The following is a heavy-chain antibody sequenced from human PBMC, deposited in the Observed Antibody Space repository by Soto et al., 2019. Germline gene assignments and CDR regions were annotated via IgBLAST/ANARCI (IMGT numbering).Heavy chain of an antibody. Sequence: TSETLSLTCTVSGGSISSGDYYWSWIRQPPGKGLEWIGYIYYSGSTYYNPSLKSRVTISVDTSKNQFSLKLSSVTAADTAVYYCARCAAAGTLFSNQEDYYYYGMDVWGQGTTVTVSS. D-gene: IGHD6-13*01. CDR2: IYYSGST. CDR1: GGSISSGDYY. CDR3: ARCAAAGTLFSNQEDYYYYGMDV. V-gene: IGHV4-30-4*01. J-gene: IGHJ6*02.